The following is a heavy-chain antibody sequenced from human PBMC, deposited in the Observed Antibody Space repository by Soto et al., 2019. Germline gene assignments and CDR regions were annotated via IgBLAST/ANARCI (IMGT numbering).Heavy chain of an antibody. CDR1: GYTLTELS. Sequence: GASVKVSCKVSGYTLTELSMHWVRQAPGKGLEWMGGFDPEDGETIYAQKFQGRVTMTEDTSTDTAYMELSSLRSEDTAVYCCATAGYCSGGSCYLFDYWGQGTLVTVSS. J-gene: IGHJ4*02. CDR3: ATAGYCSGGSCYLFDY. CDR2: FDPEDGET. V-gene: IGHV1-24*01. D-gene: IGHD2-15*01.